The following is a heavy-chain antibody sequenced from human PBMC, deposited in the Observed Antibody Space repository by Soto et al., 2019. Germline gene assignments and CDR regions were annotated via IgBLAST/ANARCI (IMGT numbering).Heavy chain of an antibody. CDR2: IYYSGST. J-gene: IGHJ4*02. CDR3: ARGNVDTAIGLPGFDY. V-gene: IGHV4-59*01. Sequence: LSLTCTVSGGSISSYYWSWIRQPPGKGLEWIGYIYYSGSTNYNPSLKSRVTISVDTSKNQFSLKLSSVTAADTAVYYCARGNVDTAIGLPGFDYWGQGTLVTVSS. CDR1: GGSISSYY. D-gene: IGHD5-18*01.